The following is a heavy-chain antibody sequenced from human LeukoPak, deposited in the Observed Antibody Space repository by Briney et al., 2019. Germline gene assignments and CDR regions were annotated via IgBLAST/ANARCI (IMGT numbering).Heavy chain of an antibody. CDR1: GGSISSGDYY. Sequence: SQTLSLTCTVSGGSISSGDYYWSWIRQPPGKGLEWIGYIYYSGSTYYNPSLKSRVTISVDTSKNQFSLKLSSVTAADTAVYYCARLPYCSGGSCYRRYYFDYWGQGTLVTVSS. J-gene: IGHJ4*02. CDR2: IYYSGST. V-gene: IGHV4-30-4*01. D-gene: IGHD2-15*01. CDR3: ARLPYCSGGSCYRRYYFDY.